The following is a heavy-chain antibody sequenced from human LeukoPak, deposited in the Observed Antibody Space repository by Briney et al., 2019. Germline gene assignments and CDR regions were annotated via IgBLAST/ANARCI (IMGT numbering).Heavy chain of an antibody. CDR3: ARDSNYYDSSGYYYGSAFDI. CDR1: GFTFSSYD. CDR2: IGTAGEI. D-gene: IGHD3-22*01. Sequence: GGSLRLSCAASGFTFSSYDIHWVRQATGKGLEWVSGIGTAGEIYYPGSVKGRFTISRENAKNSLYLQMNSLRAGDTAVYYCARDSNYYDSSGYYYGSAFDIWGQGTMVTVSS. V-gene: IGHV3-13*01. J-gene: IGHJ3*02.